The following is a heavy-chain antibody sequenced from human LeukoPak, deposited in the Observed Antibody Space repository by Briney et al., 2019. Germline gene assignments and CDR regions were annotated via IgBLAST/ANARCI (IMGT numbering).Heavy chain of an antibody. CDR1: GFILSTYS. CDR2: ISSSSTYI. J-gene: IGHJ6*03. Sequence: RPGGSLRLSCAASGFILSTYSMNWVRQAPGKGLEWVSSISSSSTYIYYADSMKGRFTISRDNAKNSLYLQMNSLRAEDTAVYYCAREKVTGTNPLFTRPNYYMDVWGKGTTVTVSS. V-gene: IGHV3-21*01. CDR3: AREKVTGTNPLFTRPNYYMDV. D-gene: IGHD6-19*01.